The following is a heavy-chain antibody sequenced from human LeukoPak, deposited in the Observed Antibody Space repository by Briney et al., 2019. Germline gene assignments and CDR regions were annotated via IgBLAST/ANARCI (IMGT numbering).Heavy chain of an antibody. D-gene: IGHD3-9*01. J-gene: IGHJ4*02. Sequence: SETLSLTCTVSGGSISSYYWSWIRQPAGMGLEWLGRMYATGSTDYNTPLKSRVTMSLDKSKNQFSLKLTSVTAADTAVYYCARAPDMSSYDETGFYYFDHWGQGTLVTVSS. V-gene: IGHV4-4*07. CDR1: GGSISSYY. CDR3: ARAPDMSSYDETGFYYFDH. CDR2: MYATGST.